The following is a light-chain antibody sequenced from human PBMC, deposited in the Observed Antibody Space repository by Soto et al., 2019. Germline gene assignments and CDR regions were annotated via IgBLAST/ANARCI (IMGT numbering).Light chain of an antibody. Sequence: EVGMTQSPATLSVSPGERATLSCRASQTVSRNLAWCQQRPGQAPRLLIYDISNRAAGVPARFSGSGSETEFTLTIRSLQSEDFAVYFCQQYNNWPSFGQGTRLEIK. CDR3: QQYNNWPS. CDR2: DIS. V-gene: IGKV3-15*01. J-gene: IGKJ5*01. CDR1: QTVSRN.